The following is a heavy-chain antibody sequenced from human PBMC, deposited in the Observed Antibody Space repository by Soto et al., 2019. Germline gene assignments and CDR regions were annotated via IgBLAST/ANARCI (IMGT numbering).Heavy chain of an antibody. CDR3: ARGGDGYKNGYFDY. J-gene: IGHJ4*02. V-gene: IGHV4-59*01. Sequence: PSETLSLTCTVSSASTNNYYWSWIRQTPGRRLEWIGHIYYSGSTNYNPSLKSRVSMSVDTSKNQFSLNLTSVTAADTAVYYCARGGDGYKNGYFDYWGQGTLVTV. D-gene: IGHD2-21*01. CDR2: IYYSGST. CDR1: SASTNNYY.